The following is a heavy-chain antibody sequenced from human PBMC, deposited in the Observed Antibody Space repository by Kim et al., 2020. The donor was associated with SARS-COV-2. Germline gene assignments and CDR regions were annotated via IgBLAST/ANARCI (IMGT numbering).Heavy chain of an antibody. V-gene: IGHV3-74*01. CDR2: INTDGSFT. J-gene: IGHJ4*02. CDR1: GFTFSSDW. CDR3: ARFGSDWSLSS. Sequence: GGSLRLSCAGSGFTFSSDWMHWVRQAPGKGLEWVSRINTDGSFTTNADSVKGRFTISRYNAKNTLYLQMNSLRAEDTAVYYCARFGSDWSLSSWGQGTLVTVSS. D-gene: IGHD6-19*01.